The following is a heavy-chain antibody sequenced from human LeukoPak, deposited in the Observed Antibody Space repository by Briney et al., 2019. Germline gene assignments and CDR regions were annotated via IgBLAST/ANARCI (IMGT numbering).Heavy chain of an antibody. CDR2: IYYSGST. V-gene: IGHV4-59*01. CDR1: GGSISSYY. J-gene: IGHJ3*02. Sequence: SETLSLTCTVSGGSISSYYWSWIRQPPGKGLEWIGYIYYSGSTNYNPSLKSRVTISVDTYKNQFSLKLSSVTAADTAVYYCARDPGATPEGAFDIWGQGTMVTVSS. D-gene: IGHD1-26*01. CDR3: ARDPGATPEGAFDI.